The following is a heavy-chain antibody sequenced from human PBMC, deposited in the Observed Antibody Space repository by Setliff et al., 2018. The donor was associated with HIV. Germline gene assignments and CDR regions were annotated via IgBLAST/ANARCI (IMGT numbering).Heavy chain of an antibody. CDR3: VIRRNFDWLMRSGPFDD. D-gene: IGHD3-9*01. J-gene: IGHJ4*02. CDR1: GDSISRGGYY. V-gene: IGHV4-31*03. Sequence: PSETLSLTCTVSGDSISRGGYYWQWIRQHPGGGLDWIGYIPYSGSTFYNPSLKSRVTVSVDTSKNQFSLEVKSMTAADTAVYYCVIRRNFDWLMRSGPFDDWGQGLLVTVSS. CDR2: IPYSGST.